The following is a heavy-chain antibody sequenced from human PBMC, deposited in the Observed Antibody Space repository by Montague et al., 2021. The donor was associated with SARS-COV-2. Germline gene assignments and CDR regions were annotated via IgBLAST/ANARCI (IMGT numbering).Heavy chain of an antibody. CDR1: GGSISSSNWY. D-gene: IGHD2-2*01. V-gene: IGHV4-39*07. Sequence: SETLSLTCTVSGGSISSSNWYRGWLRHPPEKGVEGVGSIHYSGSNYYNPSLKSRVIISVDTSKNQFSLKLKSVTAADTAVYYCARDNAEYNVVVRAVPLAYGMDVWGQGTTVTVSS. J-gene: IGHJ6*02. CDR3: ARDNAEYNVVVRAVPLAYGMDV. CDR2: IHYSGSN.